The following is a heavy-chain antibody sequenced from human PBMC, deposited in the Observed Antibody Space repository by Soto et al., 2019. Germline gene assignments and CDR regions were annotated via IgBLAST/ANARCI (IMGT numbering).Heavy chain of an antibody. CDR3: ARRTTYYYDSSGYYIYYYGMDV. CDR1: GYSFTSYW. D-gene: IGHD3-22*01. CDR2: IDPSDSYT. Sequence: EVQLVQSGAEVKKPGESLRISCKGSGYSFTSYWISWVRQMPGKGLEWMGRIDPSDSYTNYSPSFQGHVTISADKSISTAYLQWSSLKASDTAMYYCARRTTYYYDSSGYYIYYYGMDVWGQGTTVTVSS. V-gene: IGHV5-10-1*03. J-gene: IGHJ6*02.